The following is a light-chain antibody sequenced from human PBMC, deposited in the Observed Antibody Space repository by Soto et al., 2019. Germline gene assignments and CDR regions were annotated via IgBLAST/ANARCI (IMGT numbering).Light chain of an antibody. Sequence: AIQLTQSPSSLSASVGDRVTLTCRASQDIRTAVAWYHQKPGKPPRLLIYDAYSLQSGVPSRFSGSGYGTDFTLTISRLQPDDFATYYCQQFYSPFYTFGQGTKLEIK. J-gene: IGKJ2*01. CDR3: QQFYSPFYT. CDR1: QDIRTA. V-gene: IGKV1-13*02. CDR2: DAY.